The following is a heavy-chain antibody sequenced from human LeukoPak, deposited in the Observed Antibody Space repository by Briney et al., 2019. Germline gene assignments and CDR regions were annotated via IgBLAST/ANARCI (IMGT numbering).Heavy chain of an antibody. CDR3: ARANYLNFEYCSGGSCYGIQNWFDP. V-gene: IGHV4-30-2*01. D-gene: IGHD2-15*01. CDR1: GGSISSGGYS. Sequence: PSETLSLTCAVSGGSISSGGYSWSWIRQPPGKGLEWIGYIYHSGSTYYNPSLKSRVTISVDRSKNQFSLKLSSVTAADTAVYYCARANYLNFEYCSGGSCYGIQNWFDPWGQGTLVTVSS. CDR2: IYHSGST. J-gene: IGHJ5*02.